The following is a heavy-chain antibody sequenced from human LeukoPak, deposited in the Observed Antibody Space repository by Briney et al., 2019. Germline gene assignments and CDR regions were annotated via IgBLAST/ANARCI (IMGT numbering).Heavy chain of an antibody. CDR3: ARSYRAFDY. CDR1: GGSFSGYY. CDR2: IYTSGST. J-gene: IGHJ4*02. D-gene: IGHD1-14*01. Sequence: SETLSLTCAVYGGSFSGYYWSWIRQPPGKGLEWIGRIYTSGSTNYNPSLRSRVTMSVDTSKNQFSLKLSSVTAADTAVYYCARSYRAFDYWGQGTLVTVSS. V-gene: IGHV4-59*10.